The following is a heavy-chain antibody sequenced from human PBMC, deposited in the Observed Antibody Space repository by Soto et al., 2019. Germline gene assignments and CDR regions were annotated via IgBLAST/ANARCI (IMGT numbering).Heavy chain of an antibody. V-gene: IGHV3-15*01. Sequence: GALRLSCAASGFTFSDVWMSWVRQIPGKGLEWVGRIKSKADGGAIDFAAPVKGRFSISGDDSKNTLYLQMNNLRIKDTAIYFCTIDNMLGATSPQFHHWGQGTLVTVSS. CDR2: IKSKADGGAI. D-gene: IGHD1-26*01. CDR3: TIDNMLGATSPQFHH. J-gene: IGHJ1*01. CDR1: GFTFSDVW.